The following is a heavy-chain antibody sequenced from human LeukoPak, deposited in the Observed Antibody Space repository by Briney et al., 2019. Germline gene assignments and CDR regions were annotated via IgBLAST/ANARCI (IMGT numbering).Heavy chain of an antibody. CDR1: GFTFSSYA. V-gene: IGHV3-23*01. CDR2: ISGSGGST. Sequence: GGSLRLSCAASGFTFSSYAMSWVRQAPGKGLEWVSAISGSGGSTYYADSVKGRFTISRDNSKNTLYLQMNSLRAEDTAVYYCARLYSSGWYASDYWGQGTLVTVSS. CDR3: ARLYSSGWYASDY. J-gene: IGHJ4*02. D-gene: IGHD6-19*01.